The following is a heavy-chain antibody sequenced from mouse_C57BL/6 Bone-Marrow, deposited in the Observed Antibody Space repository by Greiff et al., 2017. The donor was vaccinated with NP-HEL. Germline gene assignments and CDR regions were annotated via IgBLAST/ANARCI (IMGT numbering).Heavy chain of an antibody. CDR1: GFSFNTYA. Sequence: EVQRVESGGGLVQPKGSLKLSCAASGFSFNTYAMNWVRQAPGKGLEWVARIRSKSNNYATYYADSVKDRFTISRDDSESMLYLQMNNLKTEDTAMYYCVRLGPFFAYWGQGTLVTVSA. CDR3: VRLGPFFAY. V-gene: IGHV10-1*01. J-gene: IGHJ3*01. CDR2: IRSKSNNYAT.